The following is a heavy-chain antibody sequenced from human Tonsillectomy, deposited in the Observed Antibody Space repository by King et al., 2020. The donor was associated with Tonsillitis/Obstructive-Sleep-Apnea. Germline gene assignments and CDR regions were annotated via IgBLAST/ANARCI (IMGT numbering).Heavy chain of an antibody. CDR1: GYTFSSYA. CDR3: ARESPNAEGDY. Sequence: VQLVQSGAEVKKPGASVKLSCKASGYTFSSYAMHWVRQAPGQRPEWMGWINAANGYTEYSQKFQGRVTMTSDTSANTAFMELGSLTSGDTAVYYCARESPNAEGDYWGQGPLVTVSS. D-gene: IGHD2-8*01. CDR2: INAANGYT. J-gene: IGHJ4*02. V-gene: IGHV1-3*01.